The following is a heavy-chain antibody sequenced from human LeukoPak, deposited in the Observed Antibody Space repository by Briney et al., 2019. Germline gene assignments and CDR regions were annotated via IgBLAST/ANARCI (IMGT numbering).Heavy chain of an antibody. V-gene: IGHV3-23*01. J-gene: IGHJ6*03. CDR1: GFTFTTYG. CDR2: ISGSGTNT. D-gene: IGHD1-14*01. CDR3: AKNGEPHYYMDV. Sequence: GGSLRLSCAASGFTFTTYGIIWVRQAPGKGLEWVLAISGSGTNTYYADSAKGRFTSSRDYSKRTVYLQMNSLRAEDTAVYYCAKNGEPHYYMDVLGKETTVTVSS.